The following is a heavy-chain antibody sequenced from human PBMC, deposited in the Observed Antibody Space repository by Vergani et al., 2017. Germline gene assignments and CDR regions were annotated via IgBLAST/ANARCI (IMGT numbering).Heavy chain of an antibody. V-gene: IGHV3-7*01. CDR1: GFTFSSYW. Sequence: EVQLVESGGGLVQPGGSLRLSCAASGFTFSSYWMSWVRQAPGKGLEWVANIKQDGSEKYYVDSVKGRFTISRDNAKNSLYLQMNSLRAEDTAVYYCARLSXYSSSWYTAYYYYYYMDVWGKGTTVTVSS. CDR2: IKQDGSEK. CDR3: ARLSXYSSSWYTAYYYYYYMDV. D-gene: IGHD6-13*01. J-gene: IGHJ6*03.